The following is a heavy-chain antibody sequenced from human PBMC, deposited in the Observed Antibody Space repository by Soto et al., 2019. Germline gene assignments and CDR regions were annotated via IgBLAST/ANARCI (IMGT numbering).Heavy chain of an antibody. CDR2: IYNNETF. D-gene: IGHD6-19*01. Sequence: SSETLSLTCSVSGASVSRGSFYWSWIRQPPGKGLEWIGFIYNNETFNYNPSLKSRVTLSVDTSKHQFSLKLSSVTAADTAVYYCARVPLRYSSSHNFDSWGQGALVTVSS. J-gene: IGHJ4*02. CDR1: GASVSRGSFY. CDR3: ARVPLRYSSSHNFDS. V-gene: IGHV4-61*01.